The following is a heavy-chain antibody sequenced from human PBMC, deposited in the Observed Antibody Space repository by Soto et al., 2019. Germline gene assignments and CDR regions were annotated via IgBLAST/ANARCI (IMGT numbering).Heavy chain of an antibody. J-gene: IGHJ4*02. CDR1: GFTFSDYY. Sequence: QVQLVESGGGLVKPGGSLRLSCAASGFTFSDYYMSWIRQAAGRGLEWVSYISSSGSIIYYADSVKGRFTISRDNAKNSLYLQINSLRAEDTAVYYCARESRTTVYFDYWGQGTLVTVSS. CDR3: ARESRTTVYFDY. V-gene: IGHV3-11*01. CDR2: ISSSGSII. D-gene: IGHD4-17*01.